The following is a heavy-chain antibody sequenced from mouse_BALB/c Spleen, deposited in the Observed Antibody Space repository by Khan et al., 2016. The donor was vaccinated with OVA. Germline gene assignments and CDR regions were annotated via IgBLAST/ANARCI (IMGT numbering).Heavy chain of an antibody. J-gene: IGHJ4*01. Sequence: VQLQESGPGLVAPSQSLSITCTISGFSLTNYGVHWVRQPPGKGLEWLVVIWSDGSSTYNSALKSRLNISKDNSKSQVFLKMNSLQTDDTAMYYCARQPYYHYYIMDYWGQGTSVTVSS. V-gene: IGHV2-6-1*01. D-gene: IGHD2-10*01. CDR1: GFSLTNYG. CDR3: ARQPYYHYYIMDY. CDR2: IWSDGSS.